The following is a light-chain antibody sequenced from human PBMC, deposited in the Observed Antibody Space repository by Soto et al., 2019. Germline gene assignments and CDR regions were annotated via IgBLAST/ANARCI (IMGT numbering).Light chain of an antibody. CDR1: QSVSSSY. Sequence: EIVLTQSPGTLSLSPGERATLACRASQSVSSSYLAWYQQKPGQAPRLLIYGASTRATAIPDRFTGSGSGTDFTLTISRLEPEDFAVYFCHHYGSSPPRFTFGPGTKVDIK. J-gene: IGKJ3*01. V-gene: IGKV3-20*01. CDR2: GAS. CDR3: HHYGSSPPRFT.